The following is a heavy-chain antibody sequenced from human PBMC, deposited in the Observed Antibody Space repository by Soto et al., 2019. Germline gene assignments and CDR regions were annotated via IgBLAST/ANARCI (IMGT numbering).Heavy chain of an antibody. CDR2: IYHTGRT. J-gene: IGHJ4*02. CDR3: AREFSNSPEAFDY. Sequence: SETLSLTCTVSGGSVNSDYYYWSWIRQPPGKGLEWIGYIYHTGRTNYNPSLASRVTISIDTSRNQFSLELSAVTAADTAVFYCAREFSNSPEAFDYWGQGALVTVSS. CDR1: GGSVNSDYYY. V-gene: IGHV4-61*01. D-gene: IGHD1-1*01.